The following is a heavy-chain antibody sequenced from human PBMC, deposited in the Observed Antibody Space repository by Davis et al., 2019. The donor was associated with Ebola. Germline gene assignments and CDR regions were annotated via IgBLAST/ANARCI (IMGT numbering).Heavy chain of an antibody. Sequence: GESLKISCVASGFTFSNYAMSWVRQAPGKGLESVSGISGRGITTYYADSVKGRFTISRDNSKNTLYLQMDSLRAEDTAVYYCEREAPLGFDEGDRTYWGQGTRVTVSS. CDR2: ISGRGITT. CDR1: GFTFSNYA. D-gene: IGHD1-14*01. V-gene: IGHV3-23*01. CDR3: EREAPLGFDEGDRTY. J-gene: IGHJ4*02.